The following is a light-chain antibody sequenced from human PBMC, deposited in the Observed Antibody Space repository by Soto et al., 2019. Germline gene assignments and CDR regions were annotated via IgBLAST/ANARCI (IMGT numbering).Light chain of an antibody. V-gene: IGKV1-5*03. Sequence: DIQMTQSPSTLSASVGDRVTITCRASQSISSWLAWYQQKPGKAPKLLIYKASSLESGVPSRFSGSGSGTEFTLTISSLQXDDFXTYYCQQYNSYSLTFGGGTKVEIK. CDR1: QSISSW. CDR3: QQYNSYSLT. CDR2: KAS. J-gene: IGKJ4*01.